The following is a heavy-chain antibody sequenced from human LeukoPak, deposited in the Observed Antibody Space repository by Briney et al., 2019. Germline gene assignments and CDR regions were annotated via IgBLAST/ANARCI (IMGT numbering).Heavy chain of an antibody. D-gene: IGHD3-10*01. CDR1: GFTFSSYA. CDR2: ISGSGGST. CDR3: AKWDGSGSYWIRY. V-gene: IGHV3-23*01. J-gene: IGHJ4*02. Sequence: GGSLRLSCAASGFTFSSYAMSWVRQAPGKGLEWVSAISGSGGSTYYADSVKGRFTISRDNSKNTLYLQTNSLRAEDTAVYYCAKWDGSGSYWIRYWGQGTLVTVSS.